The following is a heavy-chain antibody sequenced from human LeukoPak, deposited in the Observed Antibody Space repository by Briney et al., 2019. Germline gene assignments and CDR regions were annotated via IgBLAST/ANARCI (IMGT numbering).Heavy chain of an antibody. CDR2: VKQDGSEK. Sequence: GGSLRLSCAASGFTFSSYWMSWVRQAPGKGLEWVANVKQDGSEKYYVDSVKGRFTISRDNAKNSLYLQMNSLRAEDTAVYYCARDRSGGWYPETDYWGQGTLVTVSS. J-gene: IGHJ4*02. V-gene: IGHV3-7*03. CDR1: GFTFSSYW. D-gene: IGHD6-19*01. CDR3: ARDRSGGWYPETDY.